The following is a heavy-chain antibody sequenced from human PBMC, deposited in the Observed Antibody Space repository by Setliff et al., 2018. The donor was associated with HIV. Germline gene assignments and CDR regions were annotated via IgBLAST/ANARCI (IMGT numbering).Heavy chain of an antibody. Sequence: GGSLRLSCAASGFTFSDYYMSWIRQAPGEGLEWISYISGSGDTIYHADSVEGRFTFSRDDAKNSLSLQMNSLRAEDTAVYFCARVTAVAGTMGYFFDSWGQGALVTVSS. J-gene: IGHJ4*02. V-gene: IGHV3-11*04. CDR1: GFTFSDYY. D-gene: IGHD6-19*01. CDR3: ARVTAVAGTMGYFFDS. CDR2: ISGSGDTI.